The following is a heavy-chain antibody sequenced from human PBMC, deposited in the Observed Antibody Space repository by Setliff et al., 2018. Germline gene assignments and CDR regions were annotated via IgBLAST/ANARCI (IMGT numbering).Heavy chain of an antibody. CDR2: IYTSWST. V-gene: IGHV4-61*09. CDR3: ARMSGFQYMDV. Sequence: SETLSLTCIVSGESIDSVATGNHYWNWIRQPVGKGLEWIGQIYTSWSTNYNPSLKSRVTISLDTSKNQFSLSLSSVTAADTAVYYCARMSGFQYMDVWGKGTTVTVSS. D-gene: IGHD3-3*01. CDR1: GESIDSVATGNHY. J-gene: IGHJ6*03.